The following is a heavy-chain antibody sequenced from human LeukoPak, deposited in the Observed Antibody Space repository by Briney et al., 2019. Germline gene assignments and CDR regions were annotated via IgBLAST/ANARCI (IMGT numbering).Heavy chain of an antibody. Sequence: PSETLTLTCNASGCTISTFYWSWLRQPPGKQLEWIGYVYYSGSTNYNPSFKTLVTISVDTAKSQFSLKLSSVTAADTAVYYCARVDYDSSGYFDYWGQGTLVTVSS. J-gene: IGHJ4*02. D-gene: IGHD3-22*01. CDR2: VYYSGST. V-gene: IGHV4-59*01. CDR1: GCTISTFY. CDR3: ARVDYDSSGYFDY.